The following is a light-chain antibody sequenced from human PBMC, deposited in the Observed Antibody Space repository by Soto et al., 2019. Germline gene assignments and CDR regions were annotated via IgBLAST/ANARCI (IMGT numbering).Light chain of an antibody. CDR2: GAS. CDR1: QTISRH. J-gene: IGKJ4*01. CDR3: QQGYSAPLP. V-gene: IGKV1-39*01. Sequence: DIQMTQSPSSLSASVGDRVTITCRASQTISRHLNWYQQKPGKDHKLLIYGASDLQSGVPSRISGSGSGTDFTLTISSLQPEDFATYYCQQGYSAPLPFGGGTKVEFK.